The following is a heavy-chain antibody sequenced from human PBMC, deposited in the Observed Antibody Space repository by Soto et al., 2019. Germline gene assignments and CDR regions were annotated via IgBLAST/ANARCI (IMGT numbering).Heavy chain of an antibody. V-gene: IGHV1-69*01. CDR1: GCTFSSYA. D-gene: IGHD6-6*01. CDR2: IIPIFGTA. CDR3: AGFEYSSSGYYYYGMDV. Sequence: QVQLVQSGAEVKKPGSSVKVSCKASGCTFSSYAISWVRQAPGQGLEWMGGIIPIFGTANYAQKFQGRATITADESTSTAYMELSSLRSEDTAVYYCAGFEYSSSGYYYYGMDVWGQGTTVPVSS. J-gene: IGHJ6*02.